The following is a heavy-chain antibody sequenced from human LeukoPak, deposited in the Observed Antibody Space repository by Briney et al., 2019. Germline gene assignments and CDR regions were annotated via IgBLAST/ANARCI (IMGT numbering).Heavy chain of an antibody. Sequence: SETLSLTCTVSGGSISSYHWIWIRQPPGKGLEWIGYIHYSGSTNYNPSLKSRVTTSVDTSKKQFSLKLRSVTAADTAVYYCARQDYGMDVWGQGTTVTVSS. V-gene: IGHV4-59*08. CDR1: GGSISSYH. CDR2: IHYSGST. CDR3: ARQDYGMDV. J-gene: IGHJ6*02.